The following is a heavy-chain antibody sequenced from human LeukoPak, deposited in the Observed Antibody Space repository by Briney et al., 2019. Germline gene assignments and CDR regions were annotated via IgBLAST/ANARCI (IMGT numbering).Heavy chain of an antibody. J-gene: IGHJ5*02. CDR1: GFTFSSYA. V-gene: IGHV3-23*01. CDR3: ASYLFVVPAATGTDWFDP. Sequence: SGGSLRLSCAASGFTFSSYAMSWVRQAPGKGLEWVSAISGCGGSTYYADSVKGRFTISRDNSKNTLYLQMNSLRAEDTAVYYCASYLFVVPAATGTDWFDPWGQGTLVTVSS. D-gene: IGHD2-2*01. CDR2: ISGCGGST.